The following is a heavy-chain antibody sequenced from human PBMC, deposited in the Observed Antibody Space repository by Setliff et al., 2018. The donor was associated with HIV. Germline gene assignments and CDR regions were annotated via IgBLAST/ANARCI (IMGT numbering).Heavy chain of an antibody. Sequence: ETLSLTCTVSGGSISSHSWNWIRQPPGKALEWLAHIFSNDEKSYSTSLKSRLTISKDTSKSQVVLTMTNMDPVDTATYYCARPSASSSWYSGWFDPWGQGTLVTVSS. V-gene: IGHV2-26*01. D-gene: IGHD6-13*01. CDR3: ARPSASSSWYSGWFDP. CDR1: GGSISSHS. CDR2: IFSNDEK. J-gene: IGHJ5*02.